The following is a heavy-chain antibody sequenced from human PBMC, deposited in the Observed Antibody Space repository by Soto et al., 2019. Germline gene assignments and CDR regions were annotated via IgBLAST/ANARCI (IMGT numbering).Heavy chain of an antibody. CDR3: AMVGVYVTPSPQDV. J-gene: IGHJ6*02. Sequence: QVQLVQSGAEVKNPGASVKVSCKASGYSFTRYGIGWARQAPGQGLEWMGWINAYNGNTNYAQNLQGRLTLTTDTSTTTAYMELRSLRSNDTAIYYCAMVGVYVTPSPQDVWGQGTTVTVSS. CDR2: INAYNGNT. D-gene: IGHD3-16*01. CDR1: GYSFTRYG. V-gene: IGHV1-18*01.